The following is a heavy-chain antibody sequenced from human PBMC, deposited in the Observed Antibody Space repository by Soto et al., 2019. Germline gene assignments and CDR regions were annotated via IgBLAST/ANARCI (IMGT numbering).Heavy chain of an antibody. CDR2: IDGDGRNT. CDR3: ITGSRGWNVIDY. V-gene: IGHV3-74*01. Sequence: EVQLVESGGGLVQPGGSLTVSCTASGFTFSSHWIHWVRQGPGKGLMWVSRIDGDGRNTDYADSVKGRFALSRDNAKNTVNLHMSRLRADNTGVYYCITGSRGWNVIDYWCQGARVTVSS. J-gene: IGHJ4*02. CDR1: GFTFSSHW. D-gene: IGHD1-1*01.